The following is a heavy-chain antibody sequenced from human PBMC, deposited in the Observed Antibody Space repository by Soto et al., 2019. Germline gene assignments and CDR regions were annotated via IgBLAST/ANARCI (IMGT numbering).Heavy chain of an antibody. D-gene: IGHD2-15*01. V-gene: IGHV3-53*04. CDR3: ARAPYCSGGSCYYFDY. CDR1: GFTVSSNY. Sequence: EVQLVESGGGLVQPGGSLRLSCAASGFTVSSNYMSWVRQAPGKGLEWVSVIYSGGSTYYADSVKGRFTISRHNSKNTLYLQMNSLRAEDTAVYYCARAPYCSGGSCYYFDYWGQGTLVTVSS. J-gene: IGHJ4*02. CDR2: IYSGGST.